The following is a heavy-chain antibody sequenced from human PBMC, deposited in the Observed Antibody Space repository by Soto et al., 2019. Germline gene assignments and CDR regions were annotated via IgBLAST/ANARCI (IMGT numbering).Heavy chain of an antibody. J-gene: IGHJ1*01. CDR1: GYTYTSYY. D-gene: IGHD2-15*01. Sequence: ASVKVSCTASGYTYTSYYMHWVRQASRQGREWMGIINPSGGSTSYAQKFQGRVTMTRDTSTSTVYMELSSLRSEDTAVYYCARGPKDIVVVVDATPHEYFQHWGQGTLVTVPS. CDR2: INPSGGST. V-gene: IGHV1-46*01. CDR3: ARGPKDIVVVVDATPHEYFQH.